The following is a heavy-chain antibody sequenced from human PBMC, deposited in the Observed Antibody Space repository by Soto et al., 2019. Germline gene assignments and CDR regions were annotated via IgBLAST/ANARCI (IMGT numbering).Heavy chain of an antibody. CDR1: GFTFTSSA. Sequence: ASVKVSCKASGFTFTSSAVQWVRQARGQRLEWIGWIVVGSGNTNYAQKFQERVTITRDMSTSTAYMELSSLRSEDTAVYYCAADVGSSWYYYYYYGMDVWGQGTTVPVSS. CDR2: IVVGSGNT. CDR3: AADVGSSWYYYYYYGMDV. V-gene: IGHV1-58*01. J-gene: IGHJ6*02. D-gene: IGHD6-13*01.